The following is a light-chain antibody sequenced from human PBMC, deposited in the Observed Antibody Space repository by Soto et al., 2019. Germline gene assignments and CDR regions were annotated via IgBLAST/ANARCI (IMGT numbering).Light chain of an antibody. V-gene: IGLV2-14*01. Sequence: QSALTQPASVSGSPGQSITISCTGTSSDVGGYNYVSWYQQHPGKAPKLMIYDVSNRPSGVSNRFSGSKSGNTASLTISGLQXEDEXDYYCSSYTSSSTLLYVFGTGTKVTVL. CDR3: SSYTSSSTLLYV. J-gene: IGLJ1*01. CDR1: SSDVGGYNY. CDR2: DVS.